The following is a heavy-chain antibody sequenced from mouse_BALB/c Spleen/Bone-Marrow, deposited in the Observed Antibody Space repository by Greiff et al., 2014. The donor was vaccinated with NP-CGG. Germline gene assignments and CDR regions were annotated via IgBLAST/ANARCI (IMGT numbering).Heavy chain of an antibody. J-gene: IGHJ2*01. CDR3: TRTYSFDY. CDR2: IDPENGNT. CDR1: GFNIKDYY. V-gene: IGHV14-1*02. Sequence: VQLKQSGAELVRPGALVKLSCKASGFNIKDYYMHWVKQRPEQGLEWIGWIDPENGNTEYDPKFQGKASITADTSSNTAYLQLSRLTSEATVDYYCTRTYSFDYWGQGTTLTVSS.